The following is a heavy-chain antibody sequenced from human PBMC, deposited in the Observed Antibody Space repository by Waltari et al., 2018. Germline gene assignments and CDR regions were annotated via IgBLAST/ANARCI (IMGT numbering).Heavy chain of an antibody. CDR1: GGSFSGYY. CDR3: ARRSTNGVREAYGMDV. Sequence: QVQLQQWGAGLLKPSETLSLTCAVYGGSFSGYYWSWIRPPPGKGLEWIGEINHSGSTNYNPSLKSRVTISVDTSKNQFSLKLSSVTAADTAVYYCARRSTNGVREAYGMDVWGQGTTVTVSS. V-gene: IGHV4-34*01. D-gene: IGHD2-8*01. CDR2: INHSGST. J-gene: IGHJ6*02.